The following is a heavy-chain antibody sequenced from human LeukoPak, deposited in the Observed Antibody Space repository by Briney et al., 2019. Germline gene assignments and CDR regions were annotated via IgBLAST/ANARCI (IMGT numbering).Heavy chain of an antibody. Sequence: GGSLRLSCAASGFTFDDYAMHWVRQAPGEGLEWVSGISWNSGSIGYADSVKGRFTISRDNAKNSLYLQMNSLRAEDTALYYCAKDMYPYSSSWYFDYWGQGTLVTVSS. CDR1: GFTFDDYA. D-gene: IGHD6-13*01. CDR2: ISWNSGSI. V-gene: IGHV3-9*01. J-gene: IGHJ4*02. CDR3: AKDMYPYSSSWYFDY.